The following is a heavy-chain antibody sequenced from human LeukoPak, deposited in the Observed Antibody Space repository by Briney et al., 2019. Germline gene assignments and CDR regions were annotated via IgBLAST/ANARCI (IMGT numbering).Heavy chain of an antibody. Sequence: GGSLRLSCAASGFTFSSYSMNWVRQAPGKGLEWVSSISSSSSFIYYADSVKGRFTISRDNAKNSLYLQMNSLRAEDTAVYYCARGVRIVAGTFRRDYYMDVWGKGTTVTVFS. D-gene: IGHD6-19*01. V-gene: IGHV3-21*01. CDR1: GFTFSSYS. CDR2: ISSSSSFI. J-gene: IGHJ6*03. CDR3: ARGVRIVAGTFRRDYYMDV.